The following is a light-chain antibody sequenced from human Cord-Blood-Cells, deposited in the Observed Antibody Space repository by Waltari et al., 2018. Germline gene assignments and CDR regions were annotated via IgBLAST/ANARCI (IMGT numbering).Light chain of an antibody. CDR1: QDISNY. CDR2: DAS. J-gene: IGKJ3*01. V-gene: IGKV1-33*01. CDR3: QQYDNLPFT. Sequence: DIQMTQSPSSLSASVGDRVTITCQATQDISNYLNWYQQKPGKDPKLLIYDASNFETGVPSRFSGSGSGTDFTFTISSLQPEDIATYYCQQYDNLPFTFGPGTKVDIK.